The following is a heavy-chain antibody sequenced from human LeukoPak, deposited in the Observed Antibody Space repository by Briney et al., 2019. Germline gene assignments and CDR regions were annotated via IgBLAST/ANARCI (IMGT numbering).Heavy chain of an antibody. CDR2: ISGSGGTT. Sequence: PGGSLRLSCAASGFTFSSYAMSWVRQAPGKGLEWVSGISGSGGTTYYADSVKGRLTISRDNSKNTLYLQMNSLRADDTAVYYCAKEGTGGWPFDYWGQGTLVTVSS. D-gene: IGHD6-19*01. CDR3: AKEGTGGWPFDY. J-gene: IGHJ4*02. CDR1: GFTFSSYA. V-gene: IGHV3-23*01.